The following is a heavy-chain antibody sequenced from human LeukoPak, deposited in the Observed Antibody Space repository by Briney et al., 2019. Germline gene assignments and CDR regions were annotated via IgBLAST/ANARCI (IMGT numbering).Heavy chain of an antibody. V-gene: IGHV3-30*02. CDR3: AKERIRYDSSGPHH. CDR1: GFTFSAFG. Sequence: GGSLRLSCAASGFTFSAFGMHWVRQAPGKGLEWVTFIPYDGSDKYYADSVKGRFTISRDNSKNTLYLQMNNMRTEDTAVYYCAKERIRYDSSGPHHWGQGTLVTVSS. D-gene: IGHD3-22*01. CDR2: IPYDGSDK. J-gene: IGHJ5*02.